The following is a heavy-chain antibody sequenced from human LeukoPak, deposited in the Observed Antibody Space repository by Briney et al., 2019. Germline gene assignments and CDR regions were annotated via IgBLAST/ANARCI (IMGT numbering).Heavy chain of an antibody. J-gene: IGHJ3*02. Sequence: GSLRLSCAASGFTFSSYWMSWDRQAPGKGLEWVANIKQDGSEKYYVDSVKGRFTISRDNAKNSLYLQMNSLRAEDTAVYYCARDHHDYDFWSGYWGAFDIWGQGTMVTVSS. CDR1: GFTFSSYW. D-gene: IGHD3-3*01. V-gene: IGHV3-7*01. CDR2: IKQDGSEK. CDR3: ARDHHDYDFWSGYWGAFDI.